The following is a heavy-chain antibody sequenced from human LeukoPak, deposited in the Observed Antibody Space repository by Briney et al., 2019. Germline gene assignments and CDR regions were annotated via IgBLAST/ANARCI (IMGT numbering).Heavy chain of an antibody. CDR1: GFTFSSYG. J-gene: IGHJ4*02. CDR2: IRYDGSNK. CDR3: AKDARVTTTHFDY. Sequence: PGGSLRLSCAASGFTFSSYGMPWVRQAPGKGLEWVAFIRYDGSNKYYADSVKGRFTVSRDNSKNTLYLQMNSLRAEDAAVYYCAKDARVTTTHFDYWGQGTLVTVSS. D-gene: IGHD4-17*01. V-gene: IGHV3-30*02.